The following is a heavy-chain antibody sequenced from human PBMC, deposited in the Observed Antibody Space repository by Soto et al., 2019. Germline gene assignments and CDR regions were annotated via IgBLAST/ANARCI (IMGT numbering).Heavy chain of an antibody. D-gene: IGHD2-21*02. V-gene: IGHV4-30-2*01. CDR1: GGSISSGGYA. CDR3: ARSYSGGDAYFDY. CDR2: IYQSGST. J-gene: IGHJ4*02. Sequence: SETLSLTCAVSGGSISSGGYAWAWIRQPPGKGLEWVGYIYQSGSTYYNPSLKSRVTIATDRSKNQFSLNLASVTAADTAVYYCARSYSGGDAYFDYWGQGTVVTVSS.